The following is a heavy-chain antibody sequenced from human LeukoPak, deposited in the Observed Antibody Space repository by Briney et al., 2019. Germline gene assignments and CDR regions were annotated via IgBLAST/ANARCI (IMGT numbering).Heavy chain of an antibody. J-gene: IGHJ6*02. D-gene: IGHD2-2*03. CDR3: TTTHGYCSSTSCYAGRYYYYGMDV. CDR1: GFTFSNAW. CDR2: IKSKTDGGTT. V-gene: IGHV3-15*07. Sequence: GGSLRLSCAASGFTFSNAWMNWVRQAPGKGLEWVGRIKSKTDGGTTDYAAPVKGRFTISRDDSKNTLYLQMNSLKTEDTAVYYCTTTHGYCSSTSCYAGRYYYYGMDVWGQGTTVSVSS.